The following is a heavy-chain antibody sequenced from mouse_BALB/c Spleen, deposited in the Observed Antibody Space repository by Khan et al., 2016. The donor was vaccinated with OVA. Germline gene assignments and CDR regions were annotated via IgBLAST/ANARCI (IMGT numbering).Heavy chain of an antibody. V-gene: IGHV1-26*01. CDR1: GYSFTAYY. J-gene: IGHJ3*01. CDR2: VNPNNGDT. CDR3: ARGYDFFAY. D-gene: IGHD2-14*01. Sequence: VQLKQSGPDLVKPGASVKISCKASGYSFTAYYLSWVKQSHGESLEWIGRVNPNNGDTTYNQKFKGKAILTVDKSSNTAYMDLRSLTSEDSAVYYWARGYDFFAYWGQGTLVTVSA.